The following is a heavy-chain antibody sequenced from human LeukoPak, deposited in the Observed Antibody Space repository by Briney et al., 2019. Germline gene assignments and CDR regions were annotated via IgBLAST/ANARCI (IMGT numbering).Heavy chain of an antibody. CDR3: AKEHDYYGSGSYDY. CDR2: ISGSGGST. Sequence: GGSLRLSCAASGFTFSSYAMNWVRQAPGKGLEWVSAISGSGGSTYYADSVKGRFTISRDNSKNTLYLQMNSLRAEDTAVYYCAKEHDYYGSGSYDYWGQGTLVTVSS. D-gene: IGHD3-10*01. J-gene: IGHJ4*02. CDR1: GFTFSSYA. V-gene: IGHV3-23*01.